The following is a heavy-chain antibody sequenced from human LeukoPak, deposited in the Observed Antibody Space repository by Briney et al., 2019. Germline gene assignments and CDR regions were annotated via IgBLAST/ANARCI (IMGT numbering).Heavy chain of an antibody. J-gene: IGHJ4*02. CDR1: GYTFTIYG. D-gene: IGHD6-13*01. CDR2: IGTYSGNT. Sequence: ASVTVSFKGSGYTFTIYGGNWVRQAPGRGIEWMGWIGTYSGNTNYAQMLQGRVTMTTDTSTSTAYMELRSLRSDDTAVYYCARDAEPTVYSSSPYSFDYWGQGTLVTVSS. CDR3: ARDAEPTVYSSSPYSFDY. V-gene: IGHV1-18*01.